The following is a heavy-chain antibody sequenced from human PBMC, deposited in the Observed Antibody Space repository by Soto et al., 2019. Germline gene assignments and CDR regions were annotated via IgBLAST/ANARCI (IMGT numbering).Heavy chain of an antibody. CDR2: IIPIFGTP. Sequence: GASGKVCCKASGGTFTDLGLHWVRQAPGQGLEWMGGIIPIFGTPNYAQKFQGRVIITADEFTSTAHMELSSLRSEDTAVYYCARGWDHYDSSGLLTWFDPWGQGTLVTVSS. J-gene: IGHJ5*02. CDR1: GGTFTDLG. D-gene: IGHD3-22*01. V-gene: IGHV1-69*13. CDR3: ARGWDHYDSSGLLTWFDP.